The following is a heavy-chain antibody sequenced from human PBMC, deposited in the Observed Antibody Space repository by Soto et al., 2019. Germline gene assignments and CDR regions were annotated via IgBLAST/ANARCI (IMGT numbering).Heavy chain of an antibody. D-gene: IGHD3-3*01. CDR1: GGSISSDGHY. V-gene: IGHV4-31*03. Sequence: QVQLQESGPGLVKPSQTMSLTCTVSGGSISSDGHYWNWVRQHPEKGLEWIAYISYSGSTFHNPSLKSRVTISTDTSKNQFSLTLSSVTAADTAVYYCAKFGREAFDVWGQGKAVTVSS. CDR3: AKFGREAFDV. CDR2: ISYSGST. J-gene: IGHJ3*01.